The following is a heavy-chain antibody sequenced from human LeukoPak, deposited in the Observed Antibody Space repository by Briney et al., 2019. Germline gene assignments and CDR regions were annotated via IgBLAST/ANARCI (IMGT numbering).Heavy chain of an antibody. CDR1: GFTFSSDA. J-gene: IGHJ6*03. CDR3: ARVAVTTFSGFYSYMDV. D-gene: IGHD3-9*01. Sequence: GGSLRLSCAASGFTFSSDARSWVRQAPGKGLECVSVISGSGGTTYSADFVKGRFTISRDKSKNTLYLQMNSLRAEDTAVYYCARVAVTTFSGFYSYMDVWGKGTTVTVSS. CDR2: ISGSGGTT. V-gene: IGHV3-23*01.